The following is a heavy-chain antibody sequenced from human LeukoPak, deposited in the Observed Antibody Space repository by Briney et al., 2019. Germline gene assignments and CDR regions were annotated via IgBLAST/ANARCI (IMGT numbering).Heavy chain of an antibody. CDR1: GGSISSSSYY. Sequence: SETLSLTCTVSGGSISSSSYYWGWIRQPPGKGLEWIGYIYHSGSTYYNPSLKSRVTISVDRSKNQFSLKLSSVTAADTAVYYCARDRMVVGSTSYFDYWGQGTLVTVSS. CDR3: ARDRMVVGSTSYFDY. CDR2: IYHSGST. D-gene: IGHD1-26*01. V-gene: IGHV4-39*07. J-gene: IGHJ4*02.